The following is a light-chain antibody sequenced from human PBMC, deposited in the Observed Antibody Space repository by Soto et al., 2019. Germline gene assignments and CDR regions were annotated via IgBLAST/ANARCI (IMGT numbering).Light chain of an antibody. CDR2: ISS. V-gene: IGLV1-44*01. CDR1: RSSIGTNT. J-gene: IGLJ2*01. Sequence: QSVLTQPPSVSGTPGQTVTISCSGGRSSIGTNTSNWYQQLPGAAPEHLISISSRRPSGVRDRFSASKSGTSASLDISWLRSDDEADYYCASWDDSRNVVVFGGGTKVTVL. CDR3: ASWDDSRNVVV.